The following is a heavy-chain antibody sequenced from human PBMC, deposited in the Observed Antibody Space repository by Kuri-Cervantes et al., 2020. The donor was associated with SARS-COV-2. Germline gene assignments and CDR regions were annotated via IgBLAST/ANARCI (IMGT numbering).Heavy chain of an antibody. CDR2: IYYSGST. CDR3: ARDPGIAAAGTFPKEYYYYYYYMDV. CDR1: GGSISSHY. D-gene: IGHD6-13*01. Sequence: SETLSLTCTVSGGSISSHYWSWIRQPPGKGLEWIGYIYYSGSTYYSPSLKSRVTISVDTSKNQFSLKLSSVTAADTAVYYCARDPGIAAAGTFPKEYYYYYYYMDVWGKGTTVTVSS. V-gene: IGHV4-59*11. J-gene: IGHJ6*03.